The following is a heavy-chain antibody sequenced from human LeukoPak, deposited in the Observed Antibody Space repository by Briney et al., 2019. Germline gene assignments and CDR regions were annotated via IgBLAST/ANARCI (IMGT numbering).Heavy chain of an antibody. V-gene: IGHV4-59*08. J-gene: IGHJ5*02. D-gene: IGHD3-10*01. CDR2: IFHTGST. CDR1: GASISDFY. Sequence: SETLSLTCTVSGASISDFYWSWIRQSPEKGLEWLGYIFHTGSTNYNPSVKSLVTISMDTSKNQFSLRLNSVTAADTAVYYCARLPQEFRSDWFDPWGQGTLVTVSS. CDR3: ARLPQEFRSDWFDP.